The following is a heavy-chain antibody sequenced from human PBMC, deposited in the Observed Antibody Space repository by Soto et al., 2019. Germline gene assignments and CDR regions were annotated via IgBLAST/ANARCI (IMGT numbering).Heavy chain of an antibody. J-gene: IGHJ5*02. Sequence: PSETLSLTCTVSGVSITSGDYYWNWIRQPPGKGLEWIGNIDYSGNTYYNPSLKSRLTISLDTSKNQFSLKLNSVTAADTAVYYCARPSGSGWYSGSWFDPWGQGTLVTVSS. D-gene: IGHD6-19*01. CDR1: GVSITSGDYY. CDR2: IDYSGNT. CDR3: ARPSGSGWYSGSWFDP. V-gene: IGHV4-30-4*01.